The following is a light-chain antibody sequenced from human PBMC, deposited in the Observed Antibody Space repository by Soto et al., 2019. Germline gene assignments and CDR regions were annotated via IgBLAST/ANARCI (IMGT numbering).Light chain of an antibody. CDR1: SSDVGGYNY. CDR3: SSYPSSNTYV. V-gene: IGLV2-14*01. J-gene: IGLJ1*01. CDR2: DVS. Sequence: QSVLTQPASVSGSPGQSITISCTGTSSDVGGYNYVSWYQQHPGKAPKLMIYDVSNRPSGVSNRFSGSKSGNTASLTISGLQAEDEADYYCSSYPSSNTYVFGTGTRSPS.